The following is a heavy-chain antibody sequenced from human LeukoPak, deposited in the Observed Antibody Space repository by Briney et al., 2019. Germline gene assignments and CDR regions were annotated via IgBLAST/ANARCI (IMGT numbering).Heavy chain of an antibody. Sequence: GRSLRLSCAASGFTFDDYAMHWVRQAPGKGLEWVSGISWNSGSIGYADSVKGRFTISRDNAKNSLYLQMNSLRAEDMALYYCAKDIVVVPALHDAFDIWGQGTMVTVSS. CDR2: ISWNSGSI. CDR1: GFTFDDYA. V-gene: IGHV3-9*03. D-gene: IGHD2-2*01. J-gene: IGHJ3*02. CDR3: AKDIVVVPALHDAFDI.